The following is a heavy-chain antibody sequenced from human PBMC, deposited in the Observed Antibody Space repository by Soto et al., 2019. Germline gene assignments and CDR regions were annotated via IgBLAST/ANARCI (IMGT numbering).Heavy chain of an antibody. CDR2: INAGNGNT. Sequence: ASVKVSCKASGYTFTSYAMHWVRQAPGQRLEWMGWINAGNGNTKYSQKFQGRVTITRDTSASTAYMELSSLRSEDTAVYYCARDTPVVIGFSYYGMDVWGQGTTVTVSS. CDR1: GYTFTSYA. D-gene: IGHD3-22*01. V-gene: IGHV1-3*01. CDR3: ARDTPVVIGFSYYGMDV. J-gene: IGHJ6*02.